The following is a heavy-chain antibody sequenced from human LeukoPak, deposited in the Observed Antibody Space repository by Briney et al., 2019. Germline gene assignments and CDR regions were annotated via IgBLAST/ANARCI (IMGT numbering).Heavy chain of an antibody. CDR3: ATWYSSSWENQIPWSYFDY. D-gene: IGHD6-13*01. V-gene: IGHV1-24*01. Sequence: ASVKVSCKVSGYTLTELSMHWVRQAPGKGLEWMGGFDPEDGETIYAQKFQGRVTMTEDTSTDTAYMELSSLRSEDTAVYYCATWYSSSWENQIPWSYFDYWGQGTLVTVSS. J-gene: IGHJ4*02. CDR2: FDPEDGET. CDR1: GYTLTELS.